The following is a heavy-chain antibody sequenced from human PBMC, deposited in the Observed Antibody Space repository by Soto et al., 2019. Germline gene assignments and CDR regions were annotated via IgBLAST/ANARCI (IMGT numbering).Heavy chain of an antibody. V-gene: IGHV3-23*01. J-gene: IGHJ4*02. CDR3: AKDWEFDWPYYYFDY. Sequence: GGSLRLSCAASGFTFSSYAMSWVRQAPGKGLEWVSAISGDGSSTYFADSGKGRFTISRDNSKNTLYLQMNSLRAEVTAVYYCAKDWEFDWPYYYFDYWGQGTLVTVSS. D-gene: IGHD3-9*01. CDR1: GFTFSSYA. CDR2: ISGDGSST.